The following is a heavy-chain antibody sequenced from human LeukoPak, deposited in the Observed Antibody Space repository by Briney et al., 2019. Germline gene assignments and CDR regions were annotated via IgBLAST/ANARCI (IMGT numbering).Heavy chain of an antibody. J-gene: IGHJ4*02. Sequence: PGRSLRLSCAASGFTFSSYAMHWVRQAPGKGLEWEAVISYDGSNKYYADSVKGRFTISRDNSKNTLYLQMNSLRAEDTAVYYCAREESGSFSFDYWGQGTLVTVSS. CDR1: GFTFSSYA. D-gene: IGHD1-26*01. V-gene: IGHV3-30-3*01. CDR3: AREESGSFSFDY. CDR2: ISYDGSNK.